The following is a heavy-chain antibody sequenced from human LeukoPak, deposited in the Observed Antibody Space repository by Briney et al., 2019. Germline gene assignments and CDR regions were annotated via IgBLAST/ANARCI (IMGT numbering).Heavy chain of an antibody. CDR2: IYTSGST. J-gene: IGHJ4*02. D-gene: IGHD2-15*01. V-gene: IGHV4-4*07. CDR1: GGSISSYY. CDR3: ARDADCSGGSCHFWY. Sequence: SETLSLTCTVSGGSISSYYWSWIRQPAGKGLEWIGRIYTSGSTNYNPSLKSRVTMSADTSKNQFSLKLSSVTAADTAVYYCARDADCSGGSCHFWYWGQGTLVTVSS.